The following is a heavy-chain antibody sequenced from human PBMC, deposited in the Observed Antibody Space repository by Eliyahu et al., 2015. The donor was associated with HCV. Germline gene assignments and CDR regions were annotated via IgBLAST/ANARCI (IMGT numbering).Heavy chain of an antibody. CDR3: ARGLGGRSSGWRIDDIWGSVLDY. CDR1: GYTFNTYG. J-gene: IGHJ4*02. V-gene: IGHV1-18*01. Sequence: QVQLVQSGSEVKKPGASVKVSCKTSGYTFNTYGITWVRQAPGQGLEWMGWISCYNGXTNYAQEVQGRVTMTIDTSTSTVYMELRRLTYDDTAVYYCARGLGGRSSGWRIDDIWGSVLDYWGQGTLVTVSS. D-gene: IGHD3-16*01. CDR2: ISCYNGXT.